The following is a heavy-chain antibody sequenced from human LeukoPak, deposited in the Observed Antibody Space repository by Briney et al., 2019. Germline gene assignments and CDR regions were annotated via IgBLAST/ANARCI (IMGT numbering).Heavy chain of an antibody. D-gene: IGHD3-22*01. CDR1: GFTFSSYE. J-gene: IGHJ5*02. CDR2: ISSSGSTK. V-gene: IGHV3-48*03. Sequence: GGSLRLSCAASGFTFSSYEMNWVRQAPGKGLEWVSYISSSGSTKYYADSVKGRFTISRDNAKNSLYLQMNSLRAEDTAVYYCAREEPPYDTTVGSNWFDPWGQGTLVTVSS. CDR3: AREEPPYDTTVGSNWFDP.